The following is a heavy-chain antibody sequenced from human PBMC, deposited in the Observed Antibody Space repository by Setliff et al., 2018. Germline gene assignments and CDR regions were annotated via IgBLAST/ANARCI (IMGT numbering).Heavy chain of an antibody. Sequence: ASVKVSCKASGYTFTSYDINWVRQAPGQGLEWMGWINPNSGGTNYAQKFQGWVTMTTDTSISTAYMELSRLRSDDTAVYYCARGVSGVGYYDSSGYLWAWTHVAEYFQHWGQGTLVTVSS. J-gene: IGHJ1*01. CDR2: INPNSGGT. D-gene: IGHD3-22*01. V-gene: IGHV1-2*04. CDR1: GYTFTSYD. CDR3: ARGVSGVGYYDSSGYLWAWTHVAEYFQH.